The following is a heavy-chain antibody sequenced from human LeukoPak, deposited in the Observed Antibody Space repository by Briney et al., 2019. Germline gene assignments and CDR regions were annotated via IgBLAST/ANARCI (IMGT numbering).Heavy chain of an antibody. V-gene: IGHV4-4*02. CDR1: GGSISSSNW. Sequence: PSETLSLTCAVSGGSISSSNWWSWVRQPPGKGLAWIGEIYHSGSTNYNPSLKSRVTISVDKSKNQFSLKLSSVTAADTAVYYCARARDDFWSGYYKDYYMDVWGKGTTVTVSS. CDR2: IYHSGST. CDR3: ARARDDFWSGYYKDYYMDV. D-gene: IGHD3-3*01. J-gene: IGHJ6*03.